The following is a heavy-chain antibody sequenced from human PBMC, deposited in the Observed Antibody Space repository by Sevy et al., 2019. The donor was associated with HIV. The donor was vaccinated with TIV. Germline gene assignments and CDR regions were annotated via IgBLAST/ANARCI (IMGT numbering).Heavy chain of an antibody. J-gene: IGHJ4*02. V-gene: IGHV3-15*07. D-gene: IGHD3-22*01. CDR1: GFTFTNSW. Sequence: GGSLRLSCAASGFTFTNSWMNWVRQAPGMRLEWVGRIKGKSNGGTTDYAAPVKGRFTISRDDSKNTLYLQMTSLKIEDTAIYYCTTERHYFDRNNGYPEIVPIAYWGQGRLVTVSS. CDR3: TTERHYFDRNNGYPEIVPIAY. CDR2: IKGKSNGGTT.